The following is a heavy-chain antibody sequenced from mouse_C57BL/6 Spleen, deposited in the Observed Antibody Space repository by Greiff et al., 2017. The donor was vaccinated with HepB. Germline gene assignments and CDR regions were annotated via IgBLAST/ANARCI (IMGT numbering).Heavy chain of an antibody. D-gene: IGHD2-4*01. V-gene: IGHV5-12*01. CDR2: ISNGGGST. J-gene: IGHJ1*03. Sequence: EVKLVESGGGLVQPGGSLKLSCAASGFTFSDYYMYWVRQTPEKRLEWVAYISNGGGSTYYPDTVKGRFTISRDNAKNTLYLQMSRLKSEDTAMYYCARRDYDYDGEYFDVWGTGTTVTVSS. CDR3: ARRDYDYDGEYFDV. CDR1: GFTFSDYY.